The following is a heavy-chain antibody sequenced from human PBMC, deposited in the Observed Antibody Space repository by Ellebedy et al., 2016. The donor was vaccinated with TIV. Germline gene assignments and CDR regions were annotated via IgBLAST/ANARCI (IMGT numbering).Heavy chain of an antibody. CDR2: ISSDGSDT. Sequence: PRGSLRLSCAVSGFSISSHRMHSVRQAAGKGLVWVSHISSDGSDTSYADSVTGRFTISRDDAKNMLWLQMNNLRDEDTALYYCVRDGERTIDFDAWGQGALVTVTS. CDR3: VRDGERTIDFDA. V-gene: IGHV3-74*01. J-gene: IGHJ4*02. D-gene: IGHD1-7*01. CDR1: GFSISSHR.